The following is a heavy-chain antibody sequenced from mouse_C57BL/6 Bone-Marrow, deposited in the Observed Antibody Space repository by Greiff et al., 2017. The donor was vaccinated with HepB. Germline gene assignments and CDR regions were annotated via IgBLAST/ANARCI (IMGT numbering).Heavy chain of an antibody. CDR1: GYTFTSYW. Sequence: QVQLQQPGAELVKPGASVKLSCKASGYTFTSYWMHWVKQRPGQALEWIGMIHPNSGSTNYNEKFKSKATLTVDKSSSTAYMQLSSLTSEDSAVYYCARAYGSSYGYFDVWGTGTTVTVSS. CDR3: ARAYGSSYGYFDV. D-gene: IGHD1-1*01. J-gene: IGHJ1*03. V-gene: IGHV1-64*01. CDR2: IHPNSGST.